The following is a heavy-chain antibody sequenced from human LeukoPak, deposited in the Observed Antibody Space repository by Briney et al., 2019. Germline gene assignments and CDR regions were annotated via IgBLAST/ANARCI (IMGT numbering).Heavy chain of an antibody. Sequence: GGSLRLSCAASGFTFSDYYMTWIRQAPGKGLEWVSHIAHSGNGMWYADAVKGRFTISRDNAKNLLFLQMDSLRAEDTAVYYCARGHYEMGVWGEGTTVIVSS. J-gene: IGHJ6*04. CDR2: IAHSGNGM. CDR1: GFTFSDYY. V-gene: IGHV3-11*01. CDR3: ARGHYEMGV.